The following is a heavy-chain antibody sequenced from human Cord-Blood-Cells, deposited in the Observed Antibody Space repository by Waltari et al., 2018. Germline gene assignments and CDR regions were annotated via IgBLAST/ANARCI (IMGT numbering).Heavy chain of an antibody. CDR2: FDPEDGET. Sequence: QVQLVQSGAEVKKPGASVKVSCKVSGYTPTELSLHWVPRPPGNGLEWMGGFDPEDGETIYAQKFQGRVTMTEDTSTDTAYMELSSLRSEDTAVYYCATGYYDFWSGFTTNWFDPWGQGTLVTVSS. CDR1: GYTPTELS. V-gene: IGHV1-24*01. D-gene: IGHD3-3*01. J-gene: IGHJ5*02. CDR3: ATGYYDFWSGFTTNWFDP.